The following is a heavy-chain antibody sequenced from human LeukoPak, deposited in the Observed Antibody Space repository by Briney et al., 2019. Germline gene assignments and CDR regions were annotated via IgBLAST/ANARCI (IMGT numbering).Heavy chain of an antibody. V-gene: IGHV4-59*01. CDR3: ARVGYSSGWYGYFDL. J-gene: IGHJ2*01. CDR2: IYYSGST. Sequence: SETLSLTCTVSGGSISSYYWSWIRQPPGKGLEWIGYIYYSGSTNYNPSLKSRVTISVDTSKNQFSLKLSSVTAADTAVYYCARVGYSSGWYGYFDLWGRGTLVTVSS. CDR1: GGSISSYY. D-gene: IGHD6-19*01.